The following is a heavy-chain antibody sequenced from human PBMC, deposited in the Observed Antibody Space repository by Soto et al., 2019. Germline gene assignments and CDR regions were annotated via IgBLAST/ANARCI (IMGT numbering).Heavy chain of an antibody. J-gene: IGHJ6*02. D-gene: IGHD3-22*01. CDR3: ARGEGYYDSSGLEYYHGRDV. Sequence: QVQLEQSGAEVKKPGSSVKVSCKASGGTFRIHAIAWVRQAPGQGLEWMGDFIPIFGTSNYAQKFQGRISITADESRTTSYMELSTVTDEDTATYYCARGEGYYDSSGLEYYHGRDVWGQGTTLTVSS. CDR2: FIPIFGTS. V-gene: IGHV1-69*01. CDR1: GGTFRIHA.